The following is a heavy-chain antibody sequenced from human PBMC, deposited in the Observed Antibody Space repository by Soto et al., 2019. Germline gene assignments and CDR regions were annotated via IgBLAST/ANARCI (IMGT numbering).Heavy chain of an antibody. D-gene: IGHD3-22*01. V-gene: IGHV4-59*08. Sequence: QVQLQESGPGLVKPSETLSLTCTVSGGSISSYYWSWIRQPPGKGLEWIGYIYYSGSTNYNPSLKSRVTISVDTSKNQFSLKLSSVTAADTAVYYCARLGDSSGYYYVDRWYFDLWGRGTLVTVSS. CDR1: GGSISSYY. CDR3: ARLGDSSGYYYVDRWYFDL. CDR2: IYYSGST. J-gene: IGHJ2*01.